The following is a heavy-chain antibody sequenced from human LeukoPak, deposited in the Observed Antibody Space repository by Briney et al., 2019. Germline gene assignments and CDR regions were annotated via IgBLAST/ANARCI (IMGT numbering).Heavy chain of an antibody. CDR2: IIPIFGTA. Sequence: GASVKVSYKASGGTFSSYAISWVRQAPGQGLEWMGGIIPIFGTANYAQKLQGRVTITADESTSTAYMELSSLRSEDTAVYYCARVPERHSSGWFSGLDWGQGTLVTVSS. CDR3: ARVPERHSSGWFSGLD. V-gene: IGHV1-69*01. J-gene: IGHJ4*02. CDR1: GGTFSSYA. D-gene: IGHD6-19*01.